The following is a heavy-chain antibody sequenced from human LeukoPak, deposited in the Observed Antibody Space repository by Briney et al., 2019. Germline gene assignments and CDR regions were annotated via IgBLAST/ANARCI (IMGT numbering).Heavy chain of an antibody. D-gene: IGHD3-22*01. Sequence: GGSLRLSCAASGFTFSSYSMHWVRQAPGKGLEWVAVISYDGSNKYYADSVKGRFTISRDNSKNTLYLQMNSLRAEDTAVYYCAKVPWGPSSYDSSGYFRSWYYYYYGMDVWGQGTTVTVSS. CDR2: ISYDGSNK. CDR3: AKVPWGPSSYDSSGYFRSWYYYYYGMDV. V-gene: IGHV3-30*18. J-gene: IGHJ6*02. CDR1: GFTFSSYS.